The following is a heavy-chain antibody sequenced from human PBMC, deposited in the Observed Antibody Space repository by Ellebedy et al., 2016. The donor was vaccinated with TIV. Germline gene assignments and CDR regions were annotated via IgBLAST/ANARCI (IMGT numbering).Heavy chain of an antibody. J-gene: IGHJ4*02. Sequence: GESLKISXAASGFNFNDYYMTWIRQAPGKGLEWVSYISSSSSYTNYADSVRGRFTISRDNAKNSLYLQMNSLRAEDTTVYYCAFADCGGDCYPYYFDRWGQGALVTVSS. CDR3: AFADCGGDCYPYYFDR. CDR2: ISSSSSYT. V-gene: IGHV3-11*06. D-gene: IGHD2-21*02. CDR1: GFNFNDYY.